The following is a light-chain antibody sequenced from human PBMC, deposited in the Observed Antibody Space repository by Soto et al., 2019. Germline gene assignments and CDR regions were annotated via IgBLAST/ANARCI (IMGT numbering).Light chain of an antibody. J-gene: IGKJ5*01. CDR1: QSVGSY. CDR3: PPRHNWIT. Sequence: EVLLTQSPGTMSLSPGERDTRSCRASQSVGSYLGWYQQKPGQDPRILIYDESNRATGIQARFSGSGFGTDFTLTISSLEPEDFAVYYCPPRHNWITLGTGKRLELK. V-gene: IGKV3-11*01. CDR2: DES.